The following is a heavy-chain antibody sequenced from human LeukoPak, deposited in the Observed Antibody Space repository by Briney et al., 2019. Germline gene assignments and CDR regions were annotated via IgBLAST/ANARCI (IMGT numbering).Heavy chain of an antibody. CDR3: ARSRRGDPPLWDFDY. CDR1: GFTFSSYD. D-gene: IGHD2-21*01. J-gene: IGHJ4*02. Sequence: GGSLRLSCAASGFTFSSYDMHWVRQATGKGLEWVSAIGTAGDTYYPGSVKGRFTIPRENAKNSLYLQMNSLRAGDTAVYYCARSRRGDPPLWDFDYWGQGTLVTVSS. V-gene: IGHV3-13*01. CDR2: IGTAGDT.